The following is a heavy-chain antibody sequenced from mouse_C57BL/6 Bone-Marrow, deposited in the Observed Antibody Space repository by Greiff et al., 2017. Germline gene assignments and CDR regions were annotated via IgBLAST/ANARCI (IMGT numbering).Heavy chain of an antibody. CDR1: GFNIKDDY. Sequence: VQLQQSGAELVRPGASVTLSCTASGFNIKDDYIHWVKQRPEQGLEWIGWIDPEIGDTEYASKFQGQATITSETSSNTAYLQLSSLTSEDTAVYYGSSLDSNYVDGWGQGTPLTVAS. CDR3: SSLDSNYVDG. V-gene: IGHV14-4*01. D-gene: IGHD2-5*01. CDR2: IDPEIGDT. J-gene: IGHJ2*01.